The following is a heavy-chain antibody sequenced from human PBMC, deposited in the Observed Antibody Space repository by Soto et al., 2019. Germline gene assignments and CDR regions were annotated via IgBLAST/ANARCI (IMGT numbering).Heavy chain of an antibody. CDR3: SRWECYYGSGADPTQSSFDS. CDR1: GDTCNNHG. D-gene: IGHD3-10*01. CDR2: IIPVCTIT. Sequence: QVQLVPSGAEVKKPGSSVKVSCKTSGDTCNNHGISWVRQAPGQALEWMGGIIPVCTITNYAQKYQRRITITAYEATSTVYRELSSLRADDTAGYYCSRWECYYGSGADPTQSSFDSWGQGTLVTVSS. V-gene: IGHV1-69*01. J-gene: IGHJ4*02.